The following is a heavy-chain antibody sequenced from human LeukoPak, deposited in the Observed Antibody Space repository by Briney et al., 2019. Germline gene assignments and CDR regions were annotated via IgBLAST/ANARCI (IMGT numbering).Heavy chain of an antibody. V-gene: IGHV3-48*03. Sequence: GGSLRLSCAASGFTFSSYEMNWVRQAPGKGLEWVSYVSSSGSTIYYADSVKGRFTISRDNAKNSLYLQMNSLRAEDTAVYYCARVGGYSGYDPKDYYFDYWGQGTLVTVSS. D-gene: IGHD5-12*01. CDR3: ARVGGYSGYDPKDYYFDY. J-gene: IGHJ4*02. CDR1: GFTFSSYE. CDR2: VSSSGSTI.